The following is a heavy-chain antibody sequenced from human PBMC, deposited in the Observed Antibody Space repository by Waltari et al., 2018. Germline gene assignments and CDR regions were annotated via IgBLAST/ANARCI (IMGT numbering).Heavy chain of an antibody. CDR2: IRSKANSYAT. D-gene: IGHD1-26*01. CDR3: TRVGATTVLDY. J-gene: IGHJ4*02. V-gene: IGHV3-73*01. Sequence: EVQLVESGGGLVQPGGSLNLSCAASGFPFSGSAMHWVRQASGKGREWVGRIRSKANSYATAYAASVKGRFTISRDDSKNTAYLQMNSLKTEDTAVYYCTRVGATTVLDYWGQGTLVTVSS. CDR1: GFPFSGSA.